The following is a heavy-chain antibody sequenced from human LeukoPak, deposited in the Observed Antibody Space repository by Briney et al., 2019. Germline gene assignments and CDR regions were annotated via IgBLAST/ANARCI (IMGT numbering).Heavy chain of an antibody. J-gene: IGHJ4*02. Sequence: GGTLGLSCAASGFTFRSYGMSWDRQAPGKGLEWVSAISGSGGNTYYADSVKGRFTISRDNSKNTLYLQMNSLRAEDTAVYYCAKPYYGSGLTYFDYWGQGTLVTVSS. CDR2: ISGSGGNT. V-gene: IGHV3-23*01. D-gene: IGHD3-10*01. CDR1: GFTFRSYG. CDR3: AKPYYGSGLTYFDY.